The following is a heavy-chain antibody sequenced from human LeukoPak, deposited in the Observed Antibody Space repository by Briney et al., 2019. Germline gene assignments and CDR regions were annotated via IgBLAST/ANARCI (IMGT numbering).Heavy chain of an antibody. CDR3: ARGRDFWSPKTTGYYYYYYMDV. Sequence: PRASVKVSCKASGGTFSSYAISWVRQAPGQGLEWMGRIIPIFGTANYAQKFQGRVTITTDESTSTAYMELSSLRSEDTAVYYCARGRDFWSPKTTGYYYYYYMDVWGKGTTVTVSS. J-gene: IGHJ6*03. CDR2: IIPIFGTA. V-gene: IGHV1-69*05. D-gene: IGHD3-3*01. CDR1: GGTFSSYA.